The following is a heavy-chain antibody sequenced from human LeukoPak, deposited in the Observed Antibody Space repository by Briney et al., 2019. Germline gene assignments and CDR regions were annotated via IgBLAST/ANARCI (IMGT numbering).Heavy chain of an antibody. D-gene: IGHD3-3*01. J-gene: IGHJ5*02. Sequence: GGSLRLSCAASGFTFSSYAMSWVRQPPGKGLEWVSAISGSGGSTYYADSVRGRFTISRDNSKNTLYLQMNSLRAEDTAVYYCAKDSNYDFWSGYYANWFDPWGQGTLVTVSS. V-gene: IGHV3-23*01. CDR1: GFTFSSYA. CDR2: ISGSGGST. CDR3: AKDSNYDFWSGYYANWFDP.